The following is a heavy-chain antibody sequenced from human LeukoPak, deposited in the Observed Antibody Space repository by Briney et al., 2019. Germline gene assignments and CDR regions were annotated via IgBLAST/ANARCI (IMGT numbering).Heavy chain of an antibody. CDR2: IYTSGST. CDR1: GGSISSYY. CDR3: ARDLIYYDSSGYHNDAFDI. V-gene: IGHV4-4*07. J-gene: IGHJ3*02. D-gene: IGHD3-22*01. Sequence: PSQTLSLTCTVSGGSISSYYWSWIRQPAGKGLEWIGRIYTSGSTNYNPSLKSRVTMSVDTSKNQFSLKLSSVTAADTAVYYCARDLIYYDSSGYHNDAFDIWGQGTMVTVSS.